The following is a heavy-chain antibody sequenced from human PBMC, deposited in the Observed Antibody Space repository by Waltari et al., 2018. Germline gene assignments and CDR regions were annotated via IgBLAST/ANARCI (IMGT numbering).Heavy chain of an antibody. CDR2: INPNTGGT. D-gene: IGHD3-16*01. CDR3: ARSTGTSYDSYYKGLDV. V-gene: IGHV1-2*06. Sequence: QGQLVQSGAEVKKPGASLKVSCKASEYIFTAFYIHWVRQAPGRGLEWMGRINPNTGGTNLAESFKGRVTVTRDTSITTAYMELTRLTSDDTAMYYCARSTGTSYDSYYKGLDVWGQGTTLTVSS. CDR1: EYIFTAFY. J-gene: IGHJ6*02.